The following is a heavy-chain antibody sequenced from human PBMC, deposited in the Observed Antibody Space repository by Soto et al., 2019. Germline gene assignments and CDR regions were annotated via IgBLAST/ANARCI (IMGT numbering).Heavy chain of an antibody. J-gene: IGHJ4*02. D-gene: IGHD2-15*01. Sequence: QVQLVQSGAEVKKPGASVKVSCKASGYTFTSYDINWVRQATGQGLEWMGWMNPNSGNTGYAPKFRGRVTMTRDSAITTPYMELSSLRSEDTAVSYCAREVAGRSYQPIDFWGKGTLVTVAS. CDR2: MNPNSGNT. CDR3: AREVAGRSYQPIDF. V-gene: IGHV1-8*01. CDR1: GYTFTSYD.